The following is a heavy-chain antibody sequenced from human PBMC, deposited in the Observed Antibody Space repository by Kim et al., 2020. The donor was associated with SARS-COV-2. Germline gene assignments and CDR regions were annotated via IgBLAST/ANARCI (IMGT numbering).Heavy chain of an antibody. J-gene: IGHJ4*02. D-gene: IGHD2-15*01. CDR2: E. Sequence: EFHAESLQGRFTISKDNSKNILYLQMNYLRSEDTAVYFCARSLVVVAPGDSWGQGALVTVSS. CDR3: ARSLVVVAPGDS. V-gene: IGHV3-30*01.